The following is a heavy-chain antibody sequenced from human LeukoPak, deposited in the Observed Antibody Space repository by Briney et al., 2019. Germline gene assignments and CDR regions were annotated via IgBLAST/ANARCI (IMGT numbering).Heavy chain of an antibody. J-gene: IGHJ4*02. D-gene: IGHD3-16*01. Sequence: SETLSLTCTVSGGSISSCSCYWGWIRQPPGQGLEGNGCFYYSASTYYNPSLKSRVTISVDTSKHQFSLKLSSVTAADTAVYYCARVDVWGSSTSDYFDYWGQGTLVTVSS. CDR3: ARVDVWGSSTSDYFDY. CDR2: FYYSAST. CDR1: GGSISSCSCY. V-gene: IGHV4-39*07.